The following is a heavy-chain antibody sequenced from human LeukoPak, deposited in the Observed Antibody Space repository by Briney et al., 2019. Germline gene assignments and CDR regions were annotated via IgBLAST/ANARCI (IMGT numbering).Heavy chain of an antibody. Sequence: QTGGSLRLSCADSGCTVSSNYMSWVRQAPGKGLEWVSVIYSGGSTYYADSVKGRFTISRDNSKNTLYLQMNSLRAEDTAVYYCARPRRQYGLGLGYWGQGTLVTVSS. CDR2: IYSGGST. V-gene: IGHV3-66*02. CDR3: ARPRRQYGLGLGY. CDR1: GCTVSSNY. J-gene: IGHJ4*02. D-gene: IGHD4-11*01.